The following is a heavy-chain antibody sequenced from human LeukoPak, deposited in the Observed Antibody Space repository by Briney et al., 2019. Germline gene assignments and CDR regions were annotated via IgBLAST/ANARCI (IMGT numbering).Heavy chain of an antibody. J-gene: IGHJ5*02. CDR3: ARVLRYFGTFDP. CDR2: INPNSGAT. V-gene: IGHV1-2*02. D-gene: IGHD3-9*01. Sequence: GASVKVSCKASGYAFTAYYIHWVRQAPGQGLEWMGWINPNSGATKCAQNFQGRVTMTRDTSISTAYMEVSDLKSDDTALYYCARVLRYFGTFDPWGQGTLVTVSS. CDR1: GYAFTAYY.